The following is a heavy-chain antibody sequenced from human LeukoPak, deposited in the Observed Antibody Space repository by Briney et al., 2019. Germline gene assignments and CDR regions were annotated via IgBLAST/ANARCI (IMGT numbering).Heavy chain of an antibody. Sequence: GGSLRLSCAASGFTFSSYWMHWVRQAPGKGLVRVSRINSDGSSTSYADSVKGRFTISRDNAKNTLYLQMNSLRAEDTAVYYCARAKLSSYDYWGQGTLVTVSS. CDR1: GFTFSSYW. CDR3: ARAKLSSYDY. V-gene: IGHV3-74*01. J-gene: IGHJ4*02. D-gene: IGHD6-6*01. CDR2: INSDGSST.